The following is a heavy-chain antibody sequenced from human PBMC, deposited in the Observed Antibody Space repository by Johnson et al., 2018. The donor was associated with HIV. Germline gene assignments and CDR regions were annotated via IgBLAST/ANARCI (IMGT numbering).Heavy chain of an antibody. CDR3: TTGALGGAFDI. D-gene: IGHD3-16*01. CDR1: GFTFSSYD. V-gene: IGHV3-13*01. Sequence: VQLVESGGGLVQPGGSLRLSCAASGFTFSSYDMHWVRQAPGNGLEWVSAIGTAGDTSYPGPVKGRFTISRDESKNTLCLQMNSLKTEDTAVYYCTTGALGGAFDIWGQGTMVTVSS. CDR2: IGTAGDT. J-gene: IGHJ3*02.